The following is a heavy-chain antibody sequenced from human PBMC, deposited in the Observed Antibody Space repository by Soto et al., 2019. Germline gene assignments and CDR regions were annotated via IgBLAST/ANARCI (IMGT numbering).Heavy chain of an antibody. Sequence: GGSLRLSCAASGFTFSSYDMHWVRQATGKGLEWVSAIGTAGDTYYPGSVKGRFTISRENAKNSLYLQMNSLRAEDTAVYYCARGLSLESPFDIWGQGTMVTVSS. CDR3: ARGLSLESPFDI. V-gene: IGHV3-13*01. D-gene: IGHD3-3*01. CDR1: GFTFSSYD. CDR2: IGTAGDT. J-gene: IGHJ3*02.